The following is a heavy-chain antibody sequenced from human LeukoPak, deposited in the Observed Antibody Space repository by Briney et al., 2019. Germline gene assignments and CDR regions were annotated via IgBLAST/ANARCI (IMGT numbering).Heavy chain of an antibody. CDR2: ISISGTYI. Sequence: PGGSLRLSCEATGFSFSDYYMSCIRQAPGKGLEWVSYISISGTYIHNADSVEGRFTISRDNANNSLYLQMSSLRAEDTAVYYCARCGTPNNYYYYGMDVWGHGTTVTVSS. J-gene: IGHJ6*02. D-gene: IGHD5-24*01. CDR1: GFSFSDYY. V-gene: IGHV3-11*03. CDR3: ARCGTPNNYYYYGMDV.